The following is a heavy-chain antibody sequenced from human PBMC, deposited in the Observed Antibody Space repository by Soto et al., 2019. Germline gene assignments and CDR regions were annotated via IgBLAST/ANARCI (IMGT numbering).Heavy chain of an antibody. CDR2: MHYSGNT. CDR1: GGSMNSYY. CDR3: ARVDSSGWYPLCH. D-gene: IGHD6-19*01. J-gene: IGHJ4*02. Sequence: QVQLQESGPGLVKPSETLSVTCTVSGGSMNSYYWSWMRQPPGKGLEWNGYMHYSGNTNYNPSLKSRVTISVDTSKNQFSLKLNSVTAADTAVYYCARVDSSGWYPLCHWGQGTLVTVSS. V-gene: IGHV4-59*01.